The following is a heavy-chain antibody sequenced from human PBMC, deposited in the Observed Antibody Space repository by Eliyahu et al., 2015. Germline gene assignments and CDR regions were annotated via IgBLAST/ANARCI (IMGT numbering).Heavy chain of an antibody. CDR3: ARRYYYGSGSVDY. CDR1: GGXXSSSSYY. CDR2: IYYSGST. D-gene: IGHD3-10*01. V-gene: IGHV4-39*01. J-gene: IGHJ4*02. Sequence: QLQLQESGPGLVKPSETLSLTCTVSGGXXSSSSYYWGWIRQPPGKGLEWIGSIYYSGSTYYNPSLKSRVTISVDTSKNQFSLKLSSVTAADTAVYYCARRYYYGSGSVDYWGQGTLVTVSS.